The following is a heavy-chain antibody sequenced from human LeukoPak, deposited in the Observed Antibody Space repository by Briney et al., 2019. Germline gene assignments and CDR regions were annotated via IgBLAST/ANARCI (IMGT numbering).Heavy chain of an antibody. CDR1: GGSFSGYY. D-gene: IGHD2-2*01. J-gene: IGHJ3*02. CDR3: ARNQLLSLDAFDI. CDR2: IYYSGGT. Sequence: PSETLSLTCAVYGGSFSGYYWSWIRQPPGKGPEWIGYIYYSGGTNYNPSLKSRVTISADTSKNHFSLRLSSVTAADTAVYYCARNQLLSLDAFDIWGQGTMVTVSS. V-gene: IGHV4-59*08.